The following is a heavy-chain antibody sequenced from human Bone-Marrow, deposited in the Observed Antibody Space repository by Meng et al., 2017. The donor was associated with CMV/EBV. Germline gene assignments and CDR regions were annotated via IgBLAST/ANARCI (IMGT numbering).Heavy chain of an antibody. Sequence: GESLKISCAASGFTFDDYSMNWVRQAPGKGLEWVSYINVYGSSMYYTDSVKGRFTISRDNAKSSLCLQMSSLRVEDTAVYYCARGGLYINGPPDAYELWGQGTMVTVSS. CDR3: ARGGLYINGPPDAYEL. CDR2: INVYGSSM. J-gene: IGHJ3*01. D-gene: IGHD2-8*01. V-gene: IGHV3-48*04. CDR1: GFTFDDYS.